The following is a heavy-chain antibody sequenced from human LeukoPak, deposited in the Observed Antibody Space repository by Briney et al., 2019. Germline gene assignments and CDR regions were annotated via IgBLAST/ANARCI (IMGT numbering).Heavy chain of an antibody. Sequence: GGSLRLSCGASGFTFDDYAMHWVRQAPGRGLEWVSGICSYCSSTYYADSVKGRFTISRDNSENTLYLQMNSLRAEDTAVYYCAAPETWGDYFDYWGQGTLVTVSS. V-gene: IGHV3-23*01. D-gene: IGHD3-16*01. J-gene: IGHJ4*02. CDR2: ICSYCSST. CDR1: GFTFDDYA. CDR3: AAPETWGDYFDY.